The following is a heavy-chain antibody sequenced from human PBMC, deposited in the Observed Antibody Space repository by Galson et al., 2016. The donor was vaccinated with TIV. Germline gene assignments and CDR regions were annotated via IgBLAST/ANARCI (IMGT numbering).Heavy chain of an antibody. CDR3: AKDIHGSADWSRPSMSEY. CDR2: ISDDGNSK. D-gene: IGHD1-26*01. CDR1: GFTFSPYA. Sequence: SLRLSCAASGFTFSPYAMHWVRQAPGKGLEWLAVISDDGNSKYYADSVKGRFAISRDNSKNTLYLQMNNLRVEDTAVYYCAKDIHGSADWSRPSMSEYWGRGTLVTVSS. V-gene: IGHV3-30*09. J-gene: IGHJ4*01.